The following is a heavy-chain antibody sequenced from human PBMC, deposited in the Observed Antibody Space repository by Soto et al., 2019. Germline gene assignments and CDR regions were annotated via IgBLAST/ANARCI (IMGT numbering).Heavy chain of an antibody. J-gene: IGHJ4*02. D-gene: IGHD1-26*01. Sequence: QVQLVESGGGVVQPGRSLRLSCAASGFTFSTYGMHWVRQAPGTGLEWVAVIWYDGSHKDYADSVKGRFTISRDNSKYTLYLQMNSPRLEDTGVYYCAGAVGPFDYWGQGTLVAVSS. CDR2: IWYDGSHK. CDR1: GFTFSTYG. V-gene: IGHV3-33*01. CDR3: AGAVGPFDY.